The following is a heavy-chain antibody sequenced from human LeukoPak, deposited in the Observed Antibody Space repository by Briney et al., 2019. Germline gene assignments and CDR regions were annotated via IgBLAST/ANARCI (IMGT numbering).Heavy chain of an antibody. CDR1: GSTFSSYS. Sequence: GGSLRLSCAASGSTFSSYSMNWVRQAPGKGLEWVSSISSSSSYIYYADSVKGRFTISRDNAKNSLYLQMNSLRAEDTAVYYCARVPHYDSSGYYLYYFDYWGQGTLVTVSS. J-gene: IGHJ4*02. CDR2: ISSSSSYI. CDR3: ARVPHYDSSGYYLYYFDY. V-gene: IGHV3-21*01. D-gene: IGHD3-22*01.